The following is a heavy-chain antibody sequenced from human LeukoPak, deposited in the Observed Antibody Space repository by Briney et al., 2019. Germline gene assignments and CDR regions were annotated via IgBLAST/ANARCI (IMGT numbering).Heavy chain of an antibody. V-gene: IGHV1-8*01. CDR1: GYTFTSYG. CDR3: ARGEYSSGWYERYGMDV. J-gene: IGHJ6*02. CDR2: MNPNSGNT. Sequence: ASVKVSCKASGYTFTSYGINWVRQATGQGLEWMGWMNPNSGNTGYAQKFQGRVTMTRNTSKSTAYMELSSLRSEDTAVYYCARGEYSSGWYERYGMDVWGQGTTVTVSS. D-gene: IGHD6-19*01.